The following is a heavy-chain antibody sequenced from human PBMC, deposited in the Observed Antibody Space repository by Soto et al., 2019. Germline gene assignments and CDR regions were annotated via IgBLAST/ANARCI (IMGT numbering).Heavy chain of an antibody. Sequence: EVQLLESGGGLVQPGGSLRLSCAASGFTFSSYAMSWVRQAPGKGLEWVSAISGSGGSTYYADSVKGRFTSSRDNSKNTLYLQMNSLRAEDTAVYYCAKDNYYYYYMDVWGKGTTVTVSS. V-gene: IGHV3-23*01. CDR3: AKDNYYYYYMDV. CDR1: GFTFSSYA. CDR2: ISGSGGST. J-gene: IGHJ6*03.